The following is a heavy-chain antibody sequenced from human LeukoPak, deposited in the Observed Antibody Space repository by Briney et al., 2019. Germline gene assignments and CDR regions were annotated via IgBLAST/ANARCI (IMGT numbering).Heavy chain of an antibody. CDR2: ISYDGSNK. J-gene: IGHJ6*02. Sequence: PGGSLRLSCAASGFTFSSYAMHWVRQAPGKGLEWVAVISYDGSNKYYADSVKGRFTISRDNAKNSLYLQMNSLRAEDTAVYYCARDPYLSDYYYYGMDVWGQGTTVTVSS. V-gene: IGHV3-30-3*01. CDR1: GFTFSSYA. CDR3: ARDPYLSDYYYYGMDV.